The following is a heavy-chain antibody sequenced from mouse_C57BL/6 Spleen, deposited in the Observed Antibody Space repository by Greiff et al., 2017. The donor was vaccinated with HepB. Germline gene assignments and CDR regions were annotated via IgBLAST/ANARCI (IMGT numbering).Heavy chain of an antibody. Sequence: VQLQQPGAELVKPGASVKLSCKASGYTFTSYWMHWVKQRPGQGLEWIGIIHPNSGSTNYNEKFKSKATLTVDKSSSTAYMQLSSLTSEDSAVYYCARWGTTVAYYFDYWGQGTTLTVSS. J-gene: IGHJ2*01. CDR2: IHPNSGST. D-gene: IGHD1-1*01. V-gene: IGHV1-64*01. CDR3: ARWGTTVAYYFDY. CDR1: GYTFTSYW.